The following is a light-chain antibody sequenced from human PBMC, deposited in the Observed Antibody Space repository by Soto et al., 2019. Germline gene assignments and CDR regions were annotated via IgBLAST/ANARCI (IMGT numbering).Light chain of an antibody. Sequence: QSVLTQPASVSGSPGQTITISCIGSSSDVGGHNHVSWYQQHPGEVPKLIIYEVSHRPSGVSDRFSGSKSGNTASLTIAGLQAEDEADYYCSSYTISDTPYVFGAGTKLTVL. CDR1: SSDVGGHNH. CDR3: SSYTISDTPYV. V-gene: IGLV2-14*01. J-gene: IGLJ1*01. CDR2: EVS.